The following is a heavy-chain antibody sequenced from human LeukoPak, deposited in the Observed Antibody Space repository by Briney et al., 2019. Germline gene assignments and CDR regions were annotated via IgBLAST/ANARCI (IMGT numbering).Heavy chain of an antibody. J-gene: IGHJ6*03. V-gene: IGHV4-4*02. D-gene: IGHD4-17*01. CDR2: IYHSGST. CDR3: ASVAGDGDYYYYYYMDV. CDR1: GGSISSSNW. Sequence: SGTLSLTCAVSGGSISSSNWWSWVRQPPGKGLEWIGEIYHSGSTNYNPSLKSRITISVDKSKNQFSLKLSSVTAADTAVYYCASVAGDGDYYYYYYMDVWGKGTTVTVSS.